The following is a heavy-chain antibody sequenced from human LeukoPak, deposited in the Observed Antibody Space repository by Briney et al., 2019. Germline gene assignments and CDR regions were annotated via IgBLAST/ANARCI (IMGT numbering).Heavy chain of an antibody. CDR3: AKSPRPHIVVVPSYFDY. V-gene: IGHV3-23*01. CDR1: GFTFSDYY. D-gene: IGHD2-2*01. CDR2: ISGSGGST. Sequence: GGSLRLSCAASGFTFSDYYMSWIRQAPGKGLEWVSAISGSGGSTYYADSVKGRFTISRDNSKNTLYLQMNSLRAEDTAVYYCAKSPRPHIVVVPSYFDYWGQGTLVTVSS. J-gene: IGHJ4*02.